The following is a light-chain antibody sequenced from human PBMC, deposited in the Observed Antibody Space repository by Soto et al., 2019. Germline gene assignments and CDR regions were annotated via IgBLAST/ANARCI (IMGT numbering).Light chain of an antibody. V-gene: IGLV2-23*03. J-gene: IGLJ3*02. CDR2: EGS. Sequence: QSVLTQPASVSGSPGQSITISCTGASSDVGTYNLVSWYQQYPGKAPKLMIYEGSKRPSGVSNRFSGSKSGNTTSLTISGLQAEDEADYYCCSYAGGSTFGVWVFGGGTKLTVL. CDR3: CSYAGGSTFGVWV. CDR1: SSDVGTYNL.